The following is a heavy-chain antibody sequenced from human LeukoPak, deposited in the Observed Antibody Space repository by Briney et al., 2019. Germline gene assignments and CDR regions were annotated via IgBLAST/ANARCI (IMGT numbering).Heavy chain of an antibody. J-gene: IGHJ4*02. CDR3: ARVTDWNDLDY. CDR2: IISTGTI. CDR1: GFSLSTSGIY. V-gene: IGHV4-61*08. Sequence: SGPTLVNPTQTLTLTCTCSGFSLSTSGIYVSWIRQPPGKRLEWIGYIISTGTINYNPSLKSRVTISIDTSKNQLSLQLTSVTAADTAVYYCARVTDWNDLDYWGQGTLVTVSS. D-gene: IGHD1-1*01.